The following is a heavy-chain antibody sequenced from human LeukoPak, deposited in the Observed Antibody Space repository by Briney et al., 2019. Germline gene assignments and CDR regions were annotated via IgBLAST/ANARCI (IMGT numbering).Heavy chain of an antibody. CDR3: ARRDSNYVGGYYYYYGMDV. Sequence: PSQTLSLTCTVSGGSISSGGYYWSWIRQHPGKGLEWIGYIYYSGSTYYNPSLKSRVTISVDTSKNQFSLKLSSVTAADTAVYYCARRDSNYVGGYYYYYGMDVWAKGPRSPSP. CDR2: IYYSGST. J-gene: IGHJ6*02. D-gene: IGHD4-11*01. V-gene: IGHV4-31*03. CDR1: GGSISSGGYY.